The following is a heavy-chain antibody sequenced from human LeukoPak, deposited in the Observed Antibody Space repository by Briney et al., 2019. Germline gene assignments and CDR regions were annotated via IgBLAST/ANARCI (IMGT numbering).Heavy chain of an antibody. CDR2: IKRDGSEK. V-gene: IGHV3-7*01. J-gene: IGHJ6*03. CDR1: GLTFSSYW. Sequence: PGGSLRLSCAASGLTFSSYWMRWVRQAPGKGLEWVANIKRDGSEKYYVDSVKGRFTISRDNAKNSLYLQMDGLRAEDTAVYYCARYDYGDYEDYFYYMDVWGKGTAVSVSS. CDR3: ARYDYGDYEDYFYYMDV. D-gene: IGHD4-17*01.